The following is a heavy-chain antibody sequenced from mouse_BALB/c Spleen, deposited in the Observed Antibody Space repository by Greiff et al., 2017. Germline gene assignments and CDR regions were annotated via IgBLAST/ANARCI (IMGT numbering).Heavy chain of an antibody. CDR2: INPYNDGT. V-gene: IGHV1-14*01. J-gene: IGHJ2*01. Sequence: EVQLQQSGPELVKPGASVKMSCKASGYTFTSYVMHWVKQKPGQALEWIGYINPYNDGTKYNEKFKGKATLTSDKSSSTAYMELSSLTSEDSAVYYCARNVCDYYFDYWGQGTTLTVSS. CDR1: GYTFTSYV. CDR3: ARNVCDYYFDY.